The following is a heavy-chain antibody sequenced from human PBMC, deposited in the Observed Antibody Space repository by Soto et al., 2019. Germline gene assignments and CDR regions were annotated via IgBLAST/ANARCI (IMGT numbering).Heavy chain of an antibody. CDR2: LSGSGGST. J-gene: IGHJ5*02. CDR3: AKDTVPVATPWFDP. D-gene: IGHD2-2*01. Sequence: PGGSLRLSCAASGFTFSNYAMSWVRQAPGKGLEWVSTLSGSGGSTYYAEYVKGRFTISRDNSKNTLYLQMNSLRAEDTAVYYCAKDTVPVATPWFDPWGQGTLVTVSS. CDR1: GFTFSNYA. V-gene: IGHV3-23*01.